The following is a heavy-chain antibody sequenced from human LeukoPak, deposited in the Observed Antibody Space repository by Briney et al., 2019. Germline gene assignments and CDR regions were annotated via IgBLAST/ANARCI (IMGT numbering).Heavy chain of an antibody. CDR2: IIPIFGTA. CDR1: GGTFSSYA. V-gene: IGHV1-69*05. Sequence: ASVKVSCKASGGTFSSYAISWVRQAPGQGLEWMGGIIPIFGTANYAQKLQDRVTLTTDTSTSTAYMELRSLRSDDTAVYYCSRSPPGMAVGPGDYWGQGTLVTVSS. D-gene: IGHD6-19*01. J-gene: IGHJ4*02. CDR3: SRSPPGMAVGPGDY.